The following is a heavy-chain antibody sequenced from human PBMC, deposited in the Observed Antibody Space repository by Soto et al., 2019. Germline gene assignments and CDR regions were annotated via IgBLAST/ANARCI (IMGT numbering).Heavy chain of an antibody. Sequence: PGGSLRLSCAASGFTFTSYAMSWVRQAPGKGLEWVSAISASGGSTYYADSVKGRFTISRDNSKNTLYLQMNSLRAEDTAVYYCAKDLVGGTSSNFDYWGQGTLVTVSS. CDR2: ISASGGST. J-gene: IGHJ4*02. D-gene: IGHD1-26*01. V-gene: IGHV3-23*01. CDR3: AKDLVGGTSSNFDY. CDR1: GFTFTSYA.